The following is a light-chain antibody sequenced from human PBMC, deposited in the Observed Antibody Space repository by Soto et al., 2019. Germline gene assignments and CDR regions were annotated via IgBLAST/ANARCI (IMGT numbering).Light chain of an antibody. CDR3: SSYPDSNTLGV. J-gene: IGLJ3*02. CDR2: EVS. Sequence: QSALTQPASVSGSPGQSITISCTGSSSDVGDFNYVSWYQQHPDKAPKLLIYEVSNRPSGISYRFSGSRSGNTASLTISGLQAEDEADYYCSSYPDSNTLGVFGGGTKVTVL. CDR1: SSDVGDFNY. V-gene: IGLV2-14*01.